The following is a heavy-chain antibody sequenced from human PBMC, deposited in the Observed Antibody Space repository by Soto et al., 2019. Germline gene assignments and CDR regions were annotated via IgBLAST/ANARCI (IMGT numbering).Heavy chain of an antibody. D-gene: IGHD4-17*01. J-gene: IGHJ2*01. Sequence: QVQLVQSGAEVKKPGASVKVSCKASGYTFTSYAMHWVRQAPGQRLEWMGWINAGNGNTKYSQKFQGRVTITRDTSASTAYMELSRLRSEDTAVYYCARVDYGGNSGWYFDLWGRGTLVTVSS. V-gene: IGHV1-3*01. CDR3: ARVDYGGNSGWYFDL. CDR1: GYTFTSYA. CDR2: INAGNGNT.